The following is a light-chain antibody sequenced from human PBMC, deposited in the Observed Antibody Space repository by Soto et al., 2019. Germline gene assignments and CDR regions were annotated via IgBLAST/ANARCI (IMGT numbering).Light chain of an antibody. CDR1: QNIGKW. CDR3: HQYDSDRT. CDR2: DAS. J-gene: IGKJ1*01. V-gene: IGKV1-5*01. Sequence: QLTQSPSTLSASVGDRVTITCRASQNIGKWLAWYQQKPGKAPNLLISDASRLESGVPSRFRGRGSGTNFTLAISSLQPDDFATYYSHQYDSDRTFGQGTKVDIK.